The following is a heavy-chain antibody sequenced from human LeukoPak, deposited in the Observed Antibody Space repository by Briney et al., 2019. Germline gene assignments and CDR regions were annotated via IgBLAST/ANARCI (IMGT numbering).Heavy chain of an antibody. J-gene: IGHJ4*02. CDR2: IYHSGST. CDR1: GGSISSGGYS. D-gene: IGHD4-17*01. V-gene: IGHV4-30-2*01. Sequence: SETLSLTCAVSGGSISSGGYSWSWIRQPPGKGLEWIGYIYHSGSTYYNPSLKSRATISVDRSKNQFSLKLSSVTAADTAVYYCARGGALDYGDYDYWGQGTLVTVSS. CDR3: ARGGALDYGDYDY.